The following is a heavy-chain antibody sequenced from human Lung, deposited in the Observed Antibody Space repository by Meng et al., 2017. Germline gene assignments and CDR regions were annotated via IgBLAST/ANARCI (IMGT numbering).Heavy chain of an antibody. D-gene: IGHD3-10*01. V-gene: IGHV3-23*01. J-gene: IGHJ4*02. CDR3: AKYSYGLGDYFDY. Sequence: GGLLRLSCAASGFSFSSDAMSWARHAPGKGLEWVSAVSGGGFTTYYADSVKGRFTISRHNSKNTLYLQMNSLRAEDTALYYCAKYSYGLGDYFDYWGQGALVTVSS. CDR1: GFSFSSDA. CDR2: VSGGGFTT.